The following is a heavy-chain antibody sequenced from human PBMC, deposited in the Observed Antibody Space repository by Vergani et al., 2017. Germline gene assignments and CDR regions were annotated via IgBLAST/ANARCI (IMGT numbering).Heavy chain of an antibody. J-gene: IGHJ4*02. CDR3: ASFTRWQWLFDY. V-gene: IGHV4-59*08. Sequence: QVQLQESGPGLVKPSETLSLTCTVSGGSISSYYWSWIRQPPGKGLERIGYIYYSGSTHYNPSLKSRVTISVDTSKNQFALKLSSVTAADTAVYYCASFTRWQWLFDYGGQGTLVTVSS. D-gene: IGHD6-19*01. CDR1: GGSISSYY. CDR2: IYYSGST.